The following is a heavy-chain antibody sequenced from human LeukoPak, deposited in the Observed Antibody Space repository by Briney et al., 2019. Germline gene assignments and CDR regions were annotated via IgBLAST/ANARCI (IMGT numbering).Heavy chain of an antibody. CDR3: ARGRGGSYRPLDY. D-gene: IGHD5-18*01. V-gene: IGHV4-34*01. J-gene: IGHJ4*02. Sequence: SETLPLTCAVYGGSFSGYYWSWIRQPPGKGLEWIGEINHSGSTNYNPSLKSRVTISVDTSKNQFSLKLSSVTAADTAVYYCARGRGGSYRPLDYWGQGTLVTVSS. CDR1: GGSFSGYY. CDR2: INHSGST.